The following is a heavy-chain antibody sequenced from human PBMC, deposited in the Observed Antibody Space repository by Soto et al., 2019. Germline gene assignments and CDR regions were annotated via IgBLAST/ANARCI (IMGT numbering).Heavy chain of an antibody. CDR1: GYTFTGYY. V-gene: IGHV1-2*04. CDR3: ARVAYSSSWYDAFDI. CDR2: INPNSGGT. Sequence: QVQLVQSGAEVKKPGASVKVSCKASGYTFTGYYMHWVRQAPGQGLEWMGWINPNSGGTNYAQKFQGWVTMTRDTSISTAYMELSRLRSDDTAVYYCARVAYSSSWYDAFDIWGQGTMVTVSS. J-gene: IGHJ3*02. D-gene: IGHD6-13*01.